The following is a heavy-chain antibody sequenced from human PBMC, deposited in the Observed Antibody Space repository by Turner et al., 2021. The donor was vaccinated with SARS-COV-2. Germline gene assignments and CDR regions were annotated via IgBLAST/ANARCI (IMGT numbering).Heavy chain of an antibody. CDR3: AREIPIQRCAFDI. J-gene: IGHJ3*02. Sequence: QVQLVQSGAEVKKPGSSVKVSCKASGGPFSSNAINWVRQDPGHGLEWMGGIIPILGIPNDALKFQVRVTITADKSTITAYMELSSLRSEDTAVYYCAREIPIQRCAFDIWGQGTMVTVSS. V-gene: IGHV1-69*10. CDR2: IIPILGIP. D-gene: IGHD2-2*02. CDR1: GGPFSSNA.